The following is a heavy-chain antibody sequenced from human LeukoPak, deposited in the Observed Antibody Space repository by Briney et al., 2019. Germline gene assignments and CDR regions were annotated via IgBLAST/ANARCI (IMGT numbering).Heavy chain of an antibody. D-gene: IGHD5-18*01. Sequence: GGSLRLSCAASGFPFSDYYMSWIRQAPGKGLEWVSYISGASHIYYADSVKGRFTISRDNAKNSLFLQMTSLRAEDTAVYYCASSKGRYSYFDYWGQGTLVTVSS. CDR3: ASSKGRYSYFDY. J-gene: IGHJ4*02. CDR1: GFPFSDYY. V-gene: IGHV3-11*01. CDR2: ISGASHI.